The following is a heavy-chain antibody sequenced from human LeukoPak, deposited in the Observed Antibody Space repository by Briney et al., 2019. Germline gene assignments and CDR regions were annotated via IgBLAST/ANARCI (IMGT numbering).Heavy chain of an antibody. Sequence: GGSLRLSCAASGFSFSSYGMHWVRQAPGKGLEWVAVIWYDGSDKYYTDSVKGRFTISRNNSKNTLYLQMNSLRADDTAIYYCARAGDAFDIWGLGTIVTVSS. J-gene: IGHJ3*02. CDR2: IWYDGSDK. CDR3: ARAGDAFDI. V-gene: IGHV3-33*08. CDR1: GFSFSSYG.